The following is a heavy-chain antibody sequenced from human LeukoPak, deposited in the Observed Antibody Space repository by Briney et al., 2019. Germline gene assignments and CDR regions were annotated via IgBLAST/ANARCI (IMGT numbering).Heavy chain of an antibody. Sequence: GGSLRLSCAASGFTFTSYAMSWVRQAPGKGLEWVSGISTSGGNTYYADSVKGRFTISRDNSRNTLYLQMNSLRAEDTALYYCAKDYMIRGDIYGGFDYWGQGTLVTVSS. CDR2: ISTSGGNT. V-gene: IGHV3-23*01. CDR1: GFTFTSYA. D-gene: IGHD3-10*01. J-gene: IGHJ4*02. CDR3: AKDYMIRGDIYGGFDY.